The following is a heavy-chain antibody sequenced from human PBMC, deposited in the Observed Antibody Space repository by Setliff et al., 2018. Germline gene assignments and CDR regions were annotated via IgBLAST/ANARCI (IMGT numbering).Heavy chain of an antibody. V-gene: IGHV4-61*09. J-gene: IGHJ4*02. Sequence: PSETLSLTCTVSDDSISSRHYYWSWIRQPAGKGLEWLGQIYTSWSTNYNPSLKGRATLSIDASKKQFSLKLTSVTAADTAVYYCVRDPPNSGWAFDYWGQGTLVTVSS. CDR2: IYTSWST. CDR3: VRDPPNSGWAFDY. CDR1: DDSISSRHYY. D-gene: IGHD6-19*01.